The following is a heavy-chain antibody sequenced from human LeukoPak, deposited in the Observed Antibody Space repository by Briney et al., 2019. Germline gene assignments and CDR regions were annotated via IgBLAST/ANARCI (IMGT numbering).Heavy chain of an antibody. V-gene: IGHV4-59*08. D-gene: IGHD3-22*01. J-gene: IGHJ5*02. CDR3: ARQGYDSSDYYRFDP. CDR1: GDSISSYY. CDR2: IQYSGST. Sequence: PSETLSLTCTVSGDSISSYYWSWIRQPPGKGLEWIGYIQYSGSTNYNPSLKSRVTISVATSKNQFSLKLSSVTAADTAVYYCARQGYDSSDYYRFDPGGQGTVVSVS.